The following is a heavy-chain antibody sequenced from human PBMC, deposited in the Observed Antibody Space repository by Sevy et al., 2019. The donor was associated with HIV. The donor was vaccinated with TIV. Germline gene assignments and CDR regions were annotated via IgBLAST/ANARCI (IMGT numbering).Heavy chain of an antibody. CDR3: ARVPSPYYDSSGDLIREFYFDS. D-gene: IGHD3-22*01. CDR1: GGPISSHY. CDR2: FYYTGVS. Sequence: SETLSLICTVSGGPISSHYWSWIRQTPGKGLEWIGYFYYTGVSNYNPSLKGRVTMSADTSKNRVSLNLRSVTAANTAVYFWARVPSPYYDSSGDLIREFYFDSWGQGTLVTVSS. J-gene: IGHJ4*02. V-gene: IGHV4-59*11.